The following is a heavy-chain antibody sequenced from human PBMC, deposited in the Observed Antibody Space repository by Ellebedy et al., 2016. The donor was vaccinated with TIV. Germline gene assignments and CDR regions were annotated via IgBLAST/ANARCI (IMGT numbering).Heavy chain of an antibody. V-gene: IGHV1-2*04. D-gene: IGHD4-23*01. CDR2: INPNSGGT. CDR1: GYTFTGYY. J-gene: IGHJ6*02. Sequence: ASVKVSCXASGYTFTGYYMHWVRQAPGQGLEWMGWINPNSGGTNYAQKFQGWVTMTRDTSISTAYMELSRLRSEDTAVYYCAREGGNPPYYYYYGMDVWGQGTTFTVSS. CDR3: AREGGNPPYYYYYGMDV.